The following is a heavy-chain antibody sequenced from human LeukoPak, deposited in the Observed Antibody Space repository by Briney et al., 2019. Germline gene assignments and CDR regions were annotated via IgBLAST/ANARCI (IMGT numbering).Heavy chain of an antibody. CDR1: GGAFSSYY. Sequence: SETLSLTCAVYGGAFSSYYWSWIRQPPGKGLEWIGQIDHSGSTNFNPSLKSRVTMSVDTTKKRVSLNLNSVTAADTAVYYCAREGGRFDFWSGYYYWGQGTLVTVSS. CDR2: IDHSGST. D-gene: IGHD3-3*01. V-gene: IGHV4-34*01. J-gene: IGHJ4*02. CDR3: AREGGRFDFWSGYYY.